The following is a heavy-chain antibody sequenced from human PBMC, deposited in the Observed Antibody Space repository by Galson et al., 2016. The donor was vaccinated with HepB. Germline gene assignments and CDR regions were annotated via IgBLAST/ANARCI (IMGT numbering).Heavy chain of an antibody. Sequence: ETLSLTCSVTGGSISTSGYYWAWIRQPPGKGLEWIGNIYYSGSTYYNPSLKSRVTISVDTSKDQFSLKLSAVTAADTAVYYCARQTTVVMEDFDYWGQGTLVTISS. V-gene: IGHV4-39*01. CDR3: ARQTTVVMEDFDY. CDR1: GGSISTSGYY. D-gene: IGHD4-23*01. CDR2: IYYSGST. J-gene: IGHJ4*01.